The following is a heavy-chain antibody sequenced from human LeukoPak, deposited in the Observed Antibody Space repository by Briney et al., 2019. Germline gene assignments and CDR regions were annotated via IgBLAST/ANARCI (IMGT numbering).Heavy chain of an antibody. D-gene: IGHD5-12*01. J-gene: IGHJ5*02. Sequence: GGSLRLSCAASGFTFSGYATSWVRQAPGKGLEWVSSISTSGVSTSYADSVKGRFTISRDNSKNTLSLQMNGLRAEDTAIYYCAKGGSRSWFDPWGQGTLVTVSS. V-gene: IGHV3-23*01. CDR2: ISTSGVST. CDR3: AKGGSRSWFDP. CDR1: GFTFSGYA.